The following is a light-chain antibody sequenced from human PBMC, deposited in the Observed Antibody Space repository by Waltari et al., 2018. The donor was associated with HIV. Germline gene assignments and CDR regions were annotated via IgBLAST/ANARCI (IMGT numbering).Light chain of an antibody. CDR3: CSYAGNYPVL. Sequence: QSALTQPRSVSGSPGQSVTISCTGTSSYVGGYTYVSWYQQNPGKAPKFIIYDVTKRPSGVPDRFSGSKSGNTASLTISGLQAEDEADYYCCSYAGNYPVLFGGGTKLTVL. J-gene: IGLJ3*02. CDR2: DVT. CDR1: SSYVGGYTY. V-gene: IGLV2-11*01.